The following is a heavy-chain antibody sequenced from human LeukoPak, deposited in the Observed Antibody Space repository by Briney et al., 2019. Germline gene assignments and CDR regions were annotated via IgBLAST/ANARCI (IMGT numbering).Heavy chain of an antibody. CDR3: ARDPYRGGNFDS. V-gene: IGHV4-61*02. CDR1: GGSISSGNNY. CDR2: INTSGNT. D-gene: IGHD2-15*01. J-gene: IGHJ4*02. Sequence: SETLSLTCAVYGGSISSGNNYWTWIRQPAGKGLEWIGRINTSGNTNYNPSLKRRVTISVDTPNNQSSLTLSSVTAADTAVYYCARDPYRGGNFDSWGQGALVTVSS.